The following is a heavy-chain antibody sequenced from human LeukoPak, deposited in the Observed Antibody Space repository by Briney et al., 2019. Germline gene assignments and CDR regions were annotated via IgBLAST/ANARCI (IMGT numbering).Heavy chain of an antibody. J-gene: IGHJ5*02. CDR1: GYTFTGYY. CDR3: ARNGLSTYYDFWSGYSERENWFDP. D-gene: IGHD3-3*01. V-gene: IGHV1-69*06. Sequence: GASVKVSCKASGYTFTGYYMHWVRQAPGQGLEWMGGIIPIFGTANYAQKFQGRVTITADKSTSTAYMELSSLRSEDTAVYYCARNGLSTYYDFWSGYSERENWFDPWGQGTLVTVSS. CDR2: IIPIFGTA.